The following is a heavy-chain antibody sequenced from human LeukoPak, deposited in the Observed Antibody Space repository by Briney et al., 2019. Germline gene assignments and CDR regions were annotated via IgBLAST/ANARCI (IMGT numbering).Heavy chain of an antibody. CDR1: GYSFTSYW. Sequence: GESLKISCKGSGYSFTSYWIGWVRQMPGKGLEWMGIIYPGDSDTRYSPSFQGQVTISADKSISTAYLQWSSLKASDTAMYYCARRLITMVRGVIYNYGMDVWGRGTTVTVSS. J-gene: IGHJ6*02. D-gene: IGHD3-10*01. CDR3: ARRLITMVRGVIYNYGMDV. V-gene: IGHV5-51*01. CDR2: IYPGDSDT.